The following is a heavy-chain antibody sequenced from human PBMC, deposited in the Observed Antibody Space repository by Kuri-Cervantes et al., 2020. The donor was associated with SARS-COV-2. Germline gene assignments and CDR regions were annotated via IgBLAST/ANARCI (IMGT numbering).Heavy chain of an antibody. Sequence: GESLKISCAASGFTFSSYWMHWVRQAPGKGLVWVSRINSDGSSTSYADSVKGRFTISRDNAKNTLYLQMNSLSAEDTAVYYCARGARDIVVVPAAKDWFDPWGQGTLVTVSS. CDR1: GFTFSSYW. CDR3: ARGARDIVVVPAAKDWFDP. V-gene: IGHV3-74*01. D-gene: IGHD2-2*01. CDR2: INSDGSST. J-gene: IGHJ5*02.